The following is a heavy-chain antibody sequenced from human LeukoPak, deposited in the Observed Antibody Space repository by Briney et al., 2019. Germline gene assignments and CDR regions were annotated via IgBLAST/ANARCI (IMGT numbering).Heavy chain of an antibody. CDR1: GGSISSGDYY. CDR3: AREGASYDSSGYPTD. Sequence: SQTLSLTCTVSGGSISSGDYYWSWIRQPPGKGLEWIGYIYYSGSTYYNPSLKSRVTKSVDTSKNQFSLKLSSVTAADTAVYYCAREGASYDSSGYPTDWGQGTLVTVSS. D-gene: IGHD3-22*01. J-gene: IGHJ4*02. CDR2: IYYSGST. V-gene: IGHV4-30-4*01.